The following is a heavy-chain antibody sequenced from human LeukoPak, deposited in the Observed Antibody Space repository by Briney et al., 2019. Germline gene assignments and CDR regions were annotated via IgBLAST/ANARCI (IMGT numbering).Heavy chain of an antibody. Sequence: GASVKVSCTGSGYTFTGYYMHWVRQAPGQGLEWMGWINPNSGGTNYAQKFQGRVTMTRDMSTSTVYMELSSLRSEDTAVYYCARDSGSRYSSSSGVDYWGRGTLVTVSS. CDR1: GYTFTGYY. V-gene: IGHV1-2*02. CDR3: ARDSGSRYSSSSGVDY. J-gene: IGHJ4*02. CDR2: INPNSGGT. D-gene: IGHD6-6*01.